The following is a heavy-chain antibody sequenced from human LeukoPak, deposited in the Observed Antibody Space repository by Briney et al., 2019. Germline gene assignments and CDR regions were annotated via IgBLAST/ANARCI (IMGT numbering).Heavy chain of an antibody. J-gene: IGHJ4*02. CDR1: GYTFTSYY. CDR2: INPSGGST. V-gene: IGHV1-46*01. Sequence: ASVKVSCKASGYTFTSYYMHWVRQAPGQGLEWMGIINPSGGSTSYAQKFQGRVTMTRDTSTSTVYMELSSLRSEDTAVYYCARGGRGGSGSYPHIDYWGQGTLVTVSS. D-gene: IGHD3-10*01. CDR3: ARGGRGGSGSYPHIDY.